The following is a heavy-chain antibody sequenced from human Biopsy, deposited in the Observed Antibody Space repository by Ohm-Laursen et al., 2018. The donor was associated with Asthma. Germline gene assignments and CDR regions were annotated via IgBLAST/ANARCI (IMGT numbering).Heavy chain of an antibody. D-gene: IGHD6-13*01. CDR2: IYYSGTT. CDR1: SGSGGYMRSGNYY. CDR3: VRGSSSWHHGPFHYYYGLDV. V-gene: IGHV4-39*01. J-gene: IGHJ6*02. Sequence: GTLSLTCSLSSGSGGYMRSGNYYWGWIRQPPGKGLEWIGSIYYSGTTYYNPSLESRVPVSADTSKNQFSLKLSSVTAADTAVYYCVRGSSSWHHGPFHYYYGLDVWGQGTTATVSS.